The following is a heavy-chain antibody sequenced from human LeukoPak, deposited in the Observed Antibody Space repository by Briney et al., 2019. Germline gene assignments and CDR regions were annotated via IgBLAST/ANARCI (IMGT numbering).Heavy chain of an antibody. CDR2: IYYSGST. V-gene: IGHV4-59*01. D-gene: IGHD2-15*01. CDR3: ARGHCSGGSCYYTPAGGFDY. J-gene: IGHJ4*02. Sequence: SETLSLTCTVSGGSISSYYWSWIRQPPGKGLEWIGYIYYSGSTNYNPSLKSRVTISVDTSKNQFSLKLSSVTAADTAVYYCARGHCSGGSCYYTPAGGFDYWGQGTLVTVSS. CDR1: GGSISSYY.